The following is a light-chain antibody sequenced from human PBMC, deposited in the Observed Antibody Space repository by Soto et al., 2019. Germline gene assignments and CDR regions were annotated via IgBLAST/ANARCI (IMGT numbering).Light chain of an antibody. CDR3: QQYNHYYC. CDR2: DAP. Sequence: DTQLTQSPSTLSASVGDRVTITCRASQSRWMAWYQQKLGKAPELLIHDAPSLESGVPSRISGSGSGTAFTLTIASLQPDDFPTYYCQQYNHYYCFGQGTKVEIK. V-gene: IGKV1-5*01. CDR1: QSRW. J-gene: IGKJ2*03.